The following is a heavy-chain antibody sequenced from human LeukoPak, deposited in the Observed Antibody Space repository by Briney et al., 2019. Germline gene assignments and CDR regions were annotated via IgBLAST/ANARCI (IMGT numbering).Heavy chain of an antibody. CDR2: IYYSGST. V-gene: IGHV4-39*07. CDR3: AVQRTRAQVDY. D-gene: IGHD1-1*01. CDR1: GGSISSSSYY. J-gene: IGHJ4*02. Sequence: PSETLSLTCTVSGGSISSSSYYWGWIRQPPGKGLEWIGSIYYSGSTNYNPSLKSRVTISVDTSKNQFSLKLSSVTAADTAVYYCAVQRTRAQVDYWGQGTLVTVSS.